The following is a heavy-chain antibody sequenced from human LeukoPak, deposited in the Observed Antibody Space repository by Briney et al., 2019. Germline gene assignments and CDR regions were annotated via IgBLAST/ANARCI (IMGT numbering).Heavy chain of an antibody. CDR2: ISSSGTTI. J-gene: IGHJ3*01. CDR1: GFTFSDFY. Sequence: GGSLRLSCAASGFTFSDFYMSWIRQAPGKGLEWVSYISSSGTTIYYSDSVKGRFTISRDNAKNSLYLQMNSLRAEDTAVYYCARVAWFRDLLFHAFDVWGQGTVVTVSS. CDR3: ARVAWFRDLLFHAFDV. V-gene: IGHV3-11*01. D-gene: IGHD3-10*01.